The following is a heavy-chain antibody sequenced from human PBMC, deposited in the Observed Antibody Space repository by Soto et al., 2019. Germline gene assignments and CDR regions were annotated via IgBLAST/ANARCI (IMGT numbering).Heavy chain of an antibody. CDR1: GFTFSSYG. V-gene: IGHV3-30*18. D-gene: IGHD2-2*01. CDR2: ISYDGSNK. J-gene: IGHJ4*02. Sequence: QVQLVESGGGVVQPGRSLRLSCAASGFTFSSYGMHWVRQAPGKGLEWVAVISYDGSNKYYADSVKGRFTISRDNSKNTLYLQMNSLRAEDTVVYYCAKDADIVVVPAATYFASWGQGPLVPVSS. CDR3: AKDADIVVVPAATYFAS.